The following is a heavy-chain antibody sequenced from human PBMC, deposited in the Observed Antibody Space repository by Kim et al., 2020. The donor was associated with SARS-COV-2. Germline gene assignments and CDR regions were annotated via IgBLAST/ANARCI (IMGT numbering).Heavy chain of an antibody. Sequence: YNPSLKSRVTISVDTSKNQFSLKLSSVTAADTAVYYCASNYAMVRGVIQYWGQGTLVTVSS. V-gene: IGHV4-34*01. CDR3: ASNYAMVRGVIQY. J-gene: IGHJ4*02. D-gene: IGHD3-10*01.